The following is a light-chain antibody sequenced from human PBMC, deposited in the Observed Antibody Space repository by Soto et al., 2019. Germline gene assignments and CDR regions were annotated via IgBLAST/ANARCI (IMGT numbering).Light chain of an antibody. J-gene: IGLJ1*01. V-gene: IGLV2-23*01. CDR2: EGS. CDR3: CSYAGTSTPYV. Sequence: QSALTQPASVSGSPGQSITISCTGTSSDVGSYNLVSWYQRHPGKAPKLMIYEGSKRPSGISNRFSGSKSGNTASLTISGLQAEGEADYYCCSYAGTSTPYVFGTGTKLTVL. CDR1: SSDVGSYNL.